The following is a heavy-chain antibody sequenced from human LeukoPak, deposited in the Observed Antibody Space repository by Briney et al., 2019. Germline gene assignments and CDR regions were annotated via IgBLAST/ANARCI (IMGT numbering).Heavy chain of an antibody. CDR1: GFKFSSHA. Sequence: GGSLRLSCAAPGFKFSSHAMTRVRQAPGKGLEWVSAISGSGGSTYYADYVKGRFTISRDNSKNTLYLQMNSLRAEDTAVYYCAKGDYDFWSGFNYWGQGTLVTVSS. V-gene: IGHV3-23*01. D-gene: IGHD3-3*01. CDR3: AKGDYDFWSGFNY. CDR2: ISGSGGST. J-gene: IGHJ4*02.